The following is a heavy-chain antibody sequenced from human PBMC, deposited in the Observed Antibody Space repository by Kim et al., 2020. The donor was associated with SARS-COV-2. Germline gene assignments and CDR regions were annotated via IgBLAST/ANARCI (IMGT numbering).Heavy chain of an antibody. CDR2: ISYDGSNK. D-gene: IGHD1-26*01. V-gene: IGHV3-30*18. Sequence: GGSLRLSCAASGFTFSSYGMHWVRQAPGKGLEWVAVISYDGSNKYYADSVKGRFTISRDNSKNTLYLQMNSLRAEDTAVYYCAKESGSYRYNWFDPWGQGTLVTVSS. CDR3: AKESGSYRYNWFDP. J-gene: IGHJ5*02. CDR1: GFTFSSYG.